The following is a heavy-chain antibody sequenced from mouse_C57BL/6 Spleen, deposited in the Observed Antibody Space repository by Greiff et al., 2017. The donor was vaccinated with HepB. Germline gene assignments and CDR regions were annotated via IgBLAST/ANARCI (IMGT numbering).Heavy chain of an antibody. CDR1: GYTFTSYW. D-gene: IGHD1-1*01. Sequence: QVQLQQPGAELVRPGSSVKLSCKASGYTFTSYWMDWVKQRPGQGLEWIGNIYPSDSATHYNQKFKDKATLTVAKSSSTAYMQLSSLTSEDSAVYYCARSHYYGSRGGFAYWGQGTLVTVSA. V-gene: IGHV1-61*01. CDR2: IYPSDSAT. CDR3: ARSHYYGSRGGFAY. J-gene: IGHJ3*01.